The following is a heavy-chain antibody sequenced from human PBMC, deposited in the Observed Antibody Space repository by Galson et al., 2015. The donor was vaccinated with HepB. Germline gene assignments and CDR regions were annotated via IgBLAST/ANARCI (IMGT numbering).Heavy chain of an antibody. CDR1: GGTFSSYA. Sequence: SVKVSCKASGGTFSSYAISWVRQAPGQGLEWMGGIIPIFGTANYAQKFQGRVTITADESTSTAYMELSSLRSEDTAVYYCATGRLNMITFGGVIANWGQGTLVTVSS. V-gene: IGHV1-69*13. J-gene: IGHJ4*02. CDR2: IIPIFGTA. D-gene: IGHD3-16*02. CDR3: ATGRLNMITFGGVIAN.